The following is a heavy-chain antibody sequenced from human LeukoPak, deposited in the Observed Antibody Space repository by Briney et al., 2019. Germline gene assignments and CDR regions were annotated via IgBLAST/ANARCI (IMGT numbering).Heavy chain of an antibody. J-gene: IGHJ4*02. V-gene: IGHV1-18*01. CDR2: ISGYNGKT. Sequence: ASVKVSCKASGYTFTSYGISWVRQAPGQGLEWMGWISGYNGKTNYAQKLQGRVTMTTDTSTSTAYMELSRLRSDDTAVYYCARDSGERGSGSYLIAYWGQGTLVTVSS. D-gene: IGHD3-10*01. CDR3: ARDSGERGSGSYLIAY. CDR1: GYTFTSYG.